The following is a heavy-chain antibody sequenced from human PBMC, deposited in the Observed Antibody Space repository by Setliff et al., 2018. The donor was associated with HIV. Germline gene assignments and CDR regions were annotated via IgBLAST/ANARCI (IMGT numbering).Heavy chain of an antibody. V-gene: IGHV4-39*02. Sequence: ETLSLTCPVSGGSITSSTYYWGWIRQPPGKGLEWIGTVHYTGNTYHNPSLKRRVTISVEVSKNQISLNLTAVTAADSAVYYCAREGDGIDFWGQGTLVTVSS. D-gene: IGHD2-21*02. J-gene: IGHJ4*02. CDR3: AREGDGIDF. CDR2: VHYTGNT. CDR1: GGSITSSTYY.